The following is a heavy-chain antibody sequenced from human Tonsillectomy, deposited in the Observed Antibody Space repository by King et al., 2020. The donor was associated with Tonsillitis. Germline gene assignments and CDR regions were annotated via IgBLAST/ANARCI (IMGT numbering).Heavy chain of an antibody. CDR1: GDSISSSTYY. J-gene: IGHJ4*02. CDR2: IYYSGST. Sequence: QLQESGPGLVKRSETLSLTCTVSGDSISSSTYYWGWIRQPPGKGLEWIGSIYYSGSTYYNPSLKSRVTISVDTSKNQFSLKLSSVTAADTAVYYCARHEAFGYYDSSGYLDYWGQGNLVTVSS. D-gene: IGHD3-22*01. V-gene: IGHV4-39*01. CDR3: ARHEAFGYYDSSGYLDY.